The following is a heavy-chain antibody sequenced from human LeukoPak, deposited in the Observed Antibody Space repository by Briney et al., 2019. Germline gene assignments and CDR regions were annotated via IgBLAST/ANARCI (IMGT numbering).Heavy chain of an antibody. V-gene: IGHV3-30*04. Sequence: GRSLRLSCAASGFTFSTYAMKWVRQAPGKGLEWVAVISYDGRQNYYADSVKGRFTISRDNSKNTLYLQMNSLRDEDSAAYYCARVYLERLTAGYFDHWGQGTWVTVSP. CDR2: ISYDGRQN. D-gene: IGHD2-8*01. CDR1: GFTFSTYA. J-gene: IGHJ4*02. CDR3: ARVYLERLTAGYFDH.